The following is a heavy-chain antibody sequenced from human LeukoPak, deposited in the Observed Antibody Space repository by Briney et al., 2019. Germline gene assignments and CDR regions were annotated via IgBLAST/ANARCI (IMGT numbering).Heavy chain of an antibody. CDR3: ARVDYYGSGSYQAPDF. CDR2: ISSSGSTI. CDR1: GFTFSDYY. J-gene: IGHJ6*04. Sequence: GGSLRLSCAASGFTFSDYYMSWIRQAPGKGLEWVSYISSSGSTIYYADSVKGRFTISRDNAKNSLYLQMNSLRAEDTAVYYCARVDYYGSGSYQAPDFWGKGTTVTVSS. D-gene: IGHD3-10*01. V-gene: IGHV3-11*04.